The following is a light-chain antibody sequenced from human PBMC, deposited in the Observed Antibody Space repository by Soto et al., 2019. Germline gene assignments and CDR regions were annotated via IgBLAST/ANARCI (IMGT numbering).Light chain of an antibody. V-gene: IGKV1-5*03. J-gene: IGKJ1*01. CDR3: QHDDSYSEA. CDR1: QTISSW. Sequence: DNQVTQSPSTXSGPIPNRVTSTCRASQTISSWLAWYQKKPGKAXKXXXYKASTLKSGVHSRFSGSGSGTEFNLTISSLQPDDFAPYYCQHDDSYSEAFGQGTKVDI. CDR2: KAS.